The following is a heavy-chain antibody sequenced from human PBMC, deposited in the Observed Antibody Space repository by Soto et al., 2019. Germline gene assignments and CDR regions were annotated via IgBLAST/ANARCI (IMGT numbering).Heavy chain of an antibody. D-gene: IGHD3-9*01. CDR3: EKDSWYDLLPGYYPGDH. V-gene: IGHV3-23*01. CDR1: GCIFRSDA. CDR2: ISGSGGSA. Sequence: GGSRRHSYTGSGCIFRSDAMRGFRQAPGKGLEWVSTISGSGGSAYYADSEKGRFTISRDNSKTTLYLQMNSLRAEDTAVYYCEKDSWYDLLPGYYPGDHWGQGT. J-gene: IGHJ4*02.